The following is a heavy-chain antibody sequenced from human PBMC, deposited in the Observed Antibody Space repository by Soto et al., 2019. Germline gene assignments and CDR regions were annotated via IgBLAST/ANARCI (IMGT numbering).Heavy chain of an antibody. D-gene: IGHD3-16*02. CDR2: IYYSGST. J-gene: IGHJ4*02. Sequence: PSETLSLTCTVSGGSISSGDYYWSWIRQPPGKGLEWIGYIYYSGSTYYNPSLKSRVTISVDTSKNQFSLKLSSVTAADTAVYYCARAPTWGSYRPIDYWGQGTLVTVSS. V-gene: IGHV4-30-4*01. CDR3: ARAPTWGSYRPIDY. CDR1: GGSISSGDYY.